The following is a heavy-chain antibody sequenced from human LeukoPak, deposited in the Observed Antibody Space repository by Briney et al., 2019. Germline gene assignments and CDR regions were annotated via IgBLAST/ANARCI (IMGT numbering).Heavy chain of an antibody. D-gene: IGHD5-18*01. V-gene: IGHV3-53*01. CDR2: IYSGGST. Sequence: PGGSLRLSCAASGFTFSSNDITWVRQAPGKGLEWVSVIYSGGSTYYADSVKGRFTISRDNSKNTLYLQMNSLRAEDTAVYYCARDGGYRYDYYYYYGMDAWGQGTTVTVSS. CDR1: GFTFSSND. J-gene: IGHJ6*02. CDR3: ARDGGYRYDYYYYYGMDA.